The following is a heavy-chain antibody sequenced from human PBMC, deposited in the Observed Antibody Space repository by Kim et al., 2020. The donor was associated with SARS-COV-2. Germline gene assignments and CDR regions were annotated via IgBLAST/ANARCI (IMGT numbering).Heavy chain of an antibody. CDR1: GGSFSGYY. Sequence: SETLSLTCAVYGGSFSGYYWSWIRQPPGKGLEWIGEINHSGSTNYNPSLKSRVTISVDTSKNQFSLKLSSVTAADTAVYYCARGVRMARNAVWGQGTLVTVSS. J-gene: IGHJ4*02. V-gene: IGHV4-34*01. D-gene: IGHD2-15*01. CDR2: INHSGST. CDR3: ARGVRMARNAV.